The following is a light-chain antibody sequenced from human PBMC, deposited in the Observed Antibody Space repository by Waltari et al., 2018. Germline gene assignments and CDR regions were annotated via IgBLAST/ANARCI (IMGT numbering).Light chain of an antibody. V-gene: IGKV1-33*01. Sequence: DIQMTQYPSSLSAFVGETVTITCQASQDITNSLNWYQQKPGKAPKLLICDAFNLQSGVPLRFSGRGSGTNFTFTISALQPEDTATYFCQQFENLPLTFGAGTKVEI. CDR1: QDITNS. J-gene: IGKJ4*01. CDR2: DAF. CDR3: QQFENLPLT.